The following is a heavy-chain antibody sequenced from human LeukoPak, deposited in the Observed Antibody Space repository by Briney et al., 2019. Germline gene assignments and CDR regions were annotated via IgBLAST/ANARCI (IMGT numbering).Heavy chain of an antibody. Sequence: SVKVSCKASGGTFSSYAISWVRQAPGQGLEWMGRIIPILGIANYAQKSQGRVTITADKSTSTAYMELSSLRSEDTAVYYCVREESGGYFDYWGQGTLVTVSS. CDR3: VREESGGYFDY. CDR1: GGTFSSYA. J-gene: IGHJ4*02. CDR2: IIPILGIA. V-gene: IGHV1-69*04. D-gene: IGHD2-8*02.